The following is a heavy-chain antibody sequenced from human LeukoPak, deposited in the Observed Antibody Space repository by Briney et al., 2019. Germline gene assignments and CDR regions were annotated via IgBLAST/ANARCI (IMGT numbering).Heavy chain of an antibody. CDR3: ARVGPYYYGSGSYYNAHDY. Sequence: SETLSLTCAVYGGSFSDYYWSWIRQPPGKGLEWIGEINHSGSTNYNPSLKSRVTISVDTSKNQFSLKLSSVTAADTAVYYCARVGPYYYGSGSYYNAHDYWGQGTLVTVSS. J-gene: IGHJ4*02. D-gene: IGHD3-10*01. CDR1: GGSFSDYY. V-gene: IGHV4-34*01. CDR2: INHSGST.